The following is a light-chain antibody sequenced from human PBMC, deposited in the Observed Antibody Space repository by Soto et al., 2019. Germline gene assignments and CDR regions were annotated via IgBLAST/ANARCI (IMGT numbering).Light chain of an antibody. Sequence: DIQMTQSPSSLSASVGDRVTITFRASQGISNSLAWYQQKPGKVPKLLIYAASTLQSGVPSRFSGSGSGTDFTLTISGLQPEDVATEYCQKHDTAPLTFGQGTRLESK. CDR1: QGISNS. CDR2: AAS. J-gene: IGKJ5*01. V-gene: IGKV1-27*01. CDR3: QKHDTAPLT.